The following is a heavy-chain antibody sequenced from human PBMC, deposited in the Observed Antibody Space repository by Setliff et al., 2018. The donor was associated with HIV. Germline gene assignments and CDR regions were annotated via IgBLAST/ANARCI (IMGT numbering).Heavy chain of an antibody. CDR1: GYTFTSYG. CDR2: MNPNSGNT. D-gene: IGHD2-15*01. Sequence: ASVKVSCKASGYTFTSYGITWVRQATGQGLEWMGWMNPNSGNTGYAQKFQGRVTMTRNTSISTAYVELSSLRSDDTAIYYCAKPFGSDGSRQLDSWGQGTLVTVSS. J-gene: IGHJ4*02. CDR3: AKPFGSDGSRQLDS. V-gene: IGHV1-8*02.